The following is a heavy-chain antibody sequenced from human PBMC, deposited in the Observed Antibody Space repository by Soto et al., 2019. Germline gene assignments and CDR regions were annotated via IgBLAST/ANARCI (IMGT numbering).Heavy chain of an antibody. J-gene: IGHJ5*02. V-gene: IGHV4-34*01. CDR2: INHSGST. Sequence: PSETLSLTCAVYGGSFSGYYWSWIRQPPGKGLEWIGEINHSGSTNYNPSLKSRVTISVDTSKNQFSLKLSSVTAADTAVYYCARGSTMVRGVIIRGRGFDPWGQGTLVTVSS. D-gene: IGHD3-10*01. CDR1: GGSFSGYY. CDR3: ARGSTMVRGVIIRGRGFDP.